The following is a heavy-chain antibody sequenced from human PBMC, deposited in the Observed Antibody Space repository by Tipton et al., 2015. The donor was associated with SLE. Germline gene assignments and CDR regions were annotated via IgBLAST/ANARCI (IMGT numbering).Heavy chain of an antibody. J-gene: IGHJ3*02. CDR2: IYYSGDT. Sequence: GLVKPSETLSLTCSVSGGSISAQYWSWIRQPPGKGLEWTGYIYYSGDTNYNPSLKSRVTISVDTSKNQFSLKLSSVTAADTAVYYCARDPPGGLGDAFDIWGQGTMVTVSS. D-gene: IGHD1-14*01. V-gene: IGHV4-59*11. CDR1: GGSISAQY. CDR3: ARDPPGGLGDAFDI.